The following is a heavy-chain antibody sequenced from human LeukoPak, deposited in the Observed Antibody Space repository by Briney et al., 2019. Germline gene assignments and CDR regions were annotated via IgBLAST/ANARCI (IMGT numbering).Heavy chain of an antibody. CDR3: ARASSGYYALDS. Sequence: SQTLSPTCVISGDSVSSNSAAWNWIRQSPSRGLEWLGRTYYRSKWYDDYAVSVKSRITITPDTSKNQFSLQLSSVTPEDTAAYYCARASSGYYALDSWGQGTLVTVSS. V-gene: IGHV6-1*01. J-gene: IGHJ4*02. D-gene: IGHD6-19*01. CDR1: GDSVSSNSAA. CDR2: TYYRSKWYD.